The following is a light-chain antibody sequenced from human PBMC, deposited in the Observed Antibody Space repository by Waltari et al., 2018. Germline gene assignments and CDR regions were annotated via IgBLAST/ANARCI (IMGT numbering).Light chain of an antibody. CDR2: CAS. Sequence: DIVMTQTPDSLAVSPGERVTVNCKSNQSLLLSSNNKNYLAWYQQKPGQAPKLVIHCASSRESGVPDRCSGSGSGTDFTLTISGLQAEDVAVYYCQQCYNVPLTFGGGTKVEIK. V-gene: IGKV4-1*01. CDR3: QQCYNVPLT. CDR1: QSLLLSSNNKNY. J-gene: IGKJ4*01.